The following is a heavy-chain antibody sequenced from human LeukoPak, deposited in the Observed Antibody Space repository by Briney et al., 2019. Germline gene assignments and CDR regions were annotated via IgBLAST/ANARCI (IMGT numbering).Heavy chain of an antibody. CDR3: ARDCPDSSSASSGGNWFDP. CDR1: GGTFSSYA. D-gene: IGHD6-13*01. V-gene: IGHV1-69*04. Sequence: GASVKVSCKASGGTFSSYAISWVRQAPGQGLEWMGRIIPILGIANYAQKFQGRVTITADKSTSTAYMELSSLRSEDTAVYYCARDCPDSSSASSGGNWFDPWGQGTLVTVPS. J-gene: IGHJ5*02. CDR2: IIPILGIA.